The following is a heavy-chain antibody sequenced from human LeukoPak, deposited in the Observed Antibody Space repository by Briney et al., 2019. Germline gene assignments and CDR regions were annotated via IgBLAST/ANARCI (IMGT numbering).Heavy chain of an antibody. Sequence: RASVKVSCKASGYTFTNYDINWVRQASGQGLEWMGYMKPNSGNTGYAQKFQGRVTMIRDTSISTAYMELSSLTSEDTAVYYCATELRWKDHWGQGTLVTVSS. J-gene: IGHJ4*02. CDR2: MKPNSGNT. D-gene: IGHD4-23*01. CDR1: GYTFTNYD. CDR3: ATELRWKDH. V-gene: IGHV1-8*01.